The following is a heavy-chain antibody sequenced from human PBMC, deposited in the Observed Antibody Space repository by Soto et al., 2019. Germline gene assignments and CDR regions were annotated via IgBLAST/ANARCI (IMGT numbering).Heavy chain of an antibody. CDR3: ARDITVAGTGGVGY. J-gene: IGHJ4*02. D-gene: IGHD6-19*01. CDR2: ISSRSTTI. V-gene: IGHV3-11*01. Sequence: GGSLRLSCAASGFTFSDYYMSWIRQAPGKGLEWVSYISSRSTTIYFADSVKGRFTIFRDNAKNSVYLQMNSLRAEDTAVYYCARDITVAGTGGVGYWGQGTLVTVSS. CDR1: GFTFSDYY.